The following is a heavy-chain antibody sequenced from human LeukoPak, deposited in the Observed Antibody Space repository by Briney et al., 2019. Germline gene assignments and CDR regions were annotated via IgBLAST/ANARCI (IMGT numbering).Heavy chain of an antibody. V-gene: IGHV4-34*01. CDR1: GASFNVYY. CDR3: ARESLTWLQSRTSWFDP. CDR2: INHIGST. Sequence: ETLSLTCAVYGASFNVYYWTWIRQPPGKGLEWIGEINHIGSTNYNPSLKSRVTISVDTSKNQFSLKLSSVTAADTAVYYCARESLTWLQSRTSWFDPWGQGTLVTVSS. D-gene: IGHD5-24*01. J-gene: IGHJ5*02.